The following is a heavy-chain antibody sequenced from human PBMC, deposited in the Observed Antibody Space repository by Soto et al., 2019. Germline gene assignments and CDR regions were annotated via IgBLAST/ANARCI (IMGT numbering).Heavy chain of an antibody. CDR3: AKDRSGYDYVWGSYQDYYYYGMDV. CDR1: GFTFSSYG. Sequence: QVQLVESGGGVVQPGRSLRLSCAASGFTFSSYGMHWVRQAPGKGLEWVAVISYDGSNKYYADSVKGRFTISRDNSKNTLYLQMNSLRAEDTAVYYCAKDRSGYDYVWGSYQDYYYYGMDVWGQGTTVTDSS. J-gene: IGHJ6*02. V-gene: IGHV3-30*18. CDR2: ISYDGSNK. D-gene: IGHD3-16*02.